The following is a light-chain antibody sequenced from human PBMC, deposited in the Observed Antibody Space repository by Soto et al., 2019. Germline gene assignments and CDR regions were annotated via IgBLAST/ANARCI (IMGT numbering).Light chain of an antibody. V-gene: IGKV1-9*01. CDR3: QQINSYPIT. Sequence: IQLTQSPSSLSASVGDRVTITCRASQGISSYLAWYQQKPGKVPKLLIYAASTLQSGVPSRFSGSGSGTDFTLTISSLQPEDFATYYCQQINSYPITFGQGTRLEIK. CDR1: QGISSY. J-gene: IGKJ5*01. CDR2: AAS.